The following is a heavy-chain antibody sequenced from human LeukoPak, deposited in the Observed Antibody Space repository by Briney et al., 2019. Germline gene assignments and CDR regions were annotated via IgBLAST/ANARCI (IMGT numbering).Heavy chain of an antibody. Sequence: PGGSLRLSCAASGFALSSHWMTWVRQVPGRGPEWVANVNRDGSETYYLDSVKGRFTISRDNSKNTLYLQMNSLRAEDTAVYYCAKDQEGFDWLLSGYYYYYGMDVWGQGTTVTVSS. CDR2: VNRDGSET. D-gene: IGHD3-9*01. CDR1: GFALSSHW. CDR3: AKDQEGFDWLLSGYYYYYGMDV. J-gene: IGHJ6*02. V-gene: IGHV3-7*03.